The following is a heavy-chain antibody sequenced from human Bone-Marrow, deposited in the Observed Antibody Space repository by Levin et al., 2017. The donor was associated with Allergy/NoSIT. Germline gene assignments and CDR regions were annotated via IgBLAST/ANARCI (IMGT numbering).Heavy chain of an antibody. J-gene: IGHJ4*02. CDR3: AKDRDFYGSGSLGN. CDR2: ISGSGDST. V-gene: IGHV3-23*01. Sequence: GESLKISCAASGFTFSNYAMSWVRQAPGKGLEWVSGISGSGDSTYDGDSVKGRFTIPRDNSKNTPYLQMNSLRAEDTAVYYCAKDRDFYGSGSLGNWGQGTLVTVSS. CDR1: GFTFSNYA. D-gene: IGHD3-10*01.